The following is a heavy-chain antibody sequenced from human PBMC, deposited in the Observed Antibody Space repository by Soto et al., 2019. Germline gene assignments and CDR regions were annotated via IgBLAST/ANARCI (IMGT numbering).Heavy chain of an antibody. CDR1: AGSVSTSGHY. Sequence: QMHLQESGPGLVKPSETLSLTCNVSAGSVSTSGHYWGWVRQPAGKGLEWIANIYYIGRPHINPSLKSRVAMSVDTSKNQFYLRLTSVTATDTAVYYCVRQDGDRVMGYYAVWGQGTLVTVSS. J-gene: IGHJ4*02. CDR3: VRQDGDRVMGYYAV. D-gene: IGHD3-16*01. CDR2: IYYIGRP. V-gene: IGHV4-39*01.